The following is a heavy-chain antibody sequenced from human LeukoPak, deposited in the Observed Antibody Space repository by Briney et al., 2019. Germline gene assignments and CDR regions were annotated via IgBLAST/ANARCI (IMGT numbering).Heavy chain of an antibody. CDR1: GYTFTSYD. CDR3: ARGNSGSFDY. Sequence: ASVKVSCKASGYTFTSYDINWVRQAPGQGLEWMGWINPNSGGTNYAQKFQGRVTMTRDTSISTAYMELSRLRSDDTAVYYCARGNSGSFDYWGQGTLVTVSS. J-gene: IGHJ4*02. D-gene: IGHD1-26*01. CDR2: INPNSGGT. V-gene: IGHV1-2*02.